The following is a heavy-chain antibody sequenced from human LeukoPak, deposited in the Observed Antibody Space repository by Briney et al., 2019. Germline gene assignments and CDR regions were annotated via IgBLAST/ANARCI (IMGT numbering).Heavy chain of an antibody. CDR3: ALFTVTTIDY. V-gene: IGHV4-34*01. CDR1: GGSFSAYY. D-gene: IGHD4-17*01. Sequence: SETLSLTCAVYGGSFSAYYWTWIRQPPGKGLEWIGEINHSGSTNYNPSLKSRVTISVDTSKNQFSLKLSSVTAADTAVYYCALFTVTTIDYWGQGTLVTVSS. J-gene: IGHJ4*02. CDR2: INHSGST.